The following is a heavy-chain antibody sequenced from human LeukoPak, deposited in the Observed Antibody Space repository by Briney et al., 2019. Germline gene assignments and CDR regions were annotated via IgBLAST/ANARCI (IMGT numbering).Heavy chain of an antibody. V-gene: IGHV1-2*02. CDR3: ATDRTRTGYSSGWYHDY. J-gene: IGHJ4*02. D-gene: IGHD6-19*01. CDR1: GYTFTVYY. Sequence: ASVKVSCKASGYTFTVYYMHWVRQAPGQGLGWMGWINPNSGGTNYAQKFQGRVTMTRDTSISTAYMELSRLRSDDTAVYYCATDRTRTGYSSGWYHDYWGQGTLVTVSS. CDR2: INPNSGGT.